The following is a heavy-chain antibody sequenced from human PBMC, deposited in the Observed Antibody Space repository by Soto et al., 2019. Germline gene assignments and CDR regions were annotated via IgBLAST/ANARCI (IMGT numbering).Heavy chain of an antibody. Sequence: QVQLVESGGGGVQPGRSLRLSCAASGFTFSSYGMHWVRQAPGKGLEWVAVISYDGSNKYYADSVKGRFTISRDNSKNTLYLKMNSLRAEDTAVYYCEKNTMDLLTGTLYYYGMDVWGQGTTVTVSS. CDR2: ISYDGSNK. CDR3: EKNTMDLLTGTLYYYGMDV. D-gene: IGHD3-9*01. J-gene: IGHJ6*02. CDR1: GFTFSSYG. V-gene: IGHV3-30*18.